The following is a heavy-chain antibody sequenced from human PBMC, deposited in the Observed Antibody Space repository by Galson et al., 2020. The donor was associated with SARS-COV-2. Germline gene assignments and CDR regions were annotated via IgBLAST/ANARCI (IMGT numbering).Heavy chain of an antibody. CDR2: IDWDDDK. CDR3: ARVKEDTMIRGAGSHYYYGLDV. V-gene: IGHV2-70*12. D-gene: IGHD3-10*01. Sequence: SGPTLVKPTQTLTLTCTFSGFSLSTNGMCVSWLRQPPGKALEWLALIDWDDDKYYSTSLKTRLTISKDTSNNQVVLTMTNVDPVDTATYFCARVKEDTMIRGAGSHYYYGLDVWGQGTTVTVSS. CDR1: GFSLSTNGMC. J-gene: IGHJ6*02.